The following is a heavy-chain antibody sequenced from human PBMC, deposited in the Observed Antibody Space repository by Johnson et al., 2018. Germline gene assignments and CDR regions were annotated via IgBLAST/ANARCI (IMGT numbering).Heavy chain of an antibody. J-gene: IGHJ3*02. V-gene: IGHV1-69*09. Sequence: QVQLVQSGAEVKKPGSSVKVSCKASGGTFSTYTISWVRQAPGQGLEWMGRIIPILGILNYAQKFQGRVTITADKSTRTASMERSRLRSEDTAVYYCAAVAIYAFDIWGQGTLVSVSS. CDR3: AAVAIYAFDI. CDR1: GGTFSTYT. CDR2: IIPILGIL. D-gene: IGHD2-15*01.